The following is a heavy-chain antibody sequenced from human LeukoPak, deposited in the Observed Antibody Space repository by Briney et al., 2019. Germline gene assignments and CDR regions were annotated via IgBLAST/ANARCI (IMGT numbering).Heavy chain of an antibody. D-gene: IGHD2-2*01. CDR3: ARDRCRRTNCYLFDY. CDR1: GFTLSSYA. J-gene: IGHJ4*02. Sequence: GGSLRLSCVASGFTLSSYAMNWVRQAPGKGLEWVSGISGSGGSTNYTDSVKGRFTISRGSSKNTLFLQMNSLGAEDTAVYYCARDRCRRTNCYLFDYWGQGSLVTVSS. CDR2: ISGSGGST. V-gene: IGHV3-23*01.